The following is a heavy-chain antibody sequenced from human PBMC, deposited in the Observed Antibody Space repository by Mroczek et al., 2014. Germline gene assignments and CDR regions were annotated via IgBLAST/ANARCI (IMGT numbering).Heavy chain of an antibody. V-gene: IGHV4-59*01. J-gene: IGHJ3*02. CDR3: ARTAGSGRVNDAFDI. Sequence: QVQLVESGPGLVKPSETLSLICTVSGGSISGYYWTWIRQPPGKGLEYIGYIHYSGTTNYNPSLKSRATISVETSKNQFSLKLTSVTAADTAVYYCARTAGSGRVNDAFDIWGQGTMVTVSS. CDR2: IHYSGTT. CDR1: GGSISGYY. D-gene: IGHD1-26*01.